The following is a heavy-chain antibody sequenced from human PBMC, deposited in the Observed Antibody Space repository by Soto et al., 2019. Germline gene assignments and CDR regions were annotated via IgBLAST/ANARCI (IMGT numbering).Heavy chain of an antibody. CDR2: IIPTFGTA. J-gene: IGHJ5*02. CDR1: GGTFSSYA. Sequence: QVQLVQSGAEVKKPGSSVKVSCKASGGTFSSYAISWVRQAPGQGLEWMGGIIPTFGTANYAQKFQGRVTITADESTSTAYMELSSLRSEDTAVYYCARDKGKYYDILTGYCPYNWFDPWGQGTLVTVSS. V-gene: IGHV1-69*01. D-gene: IGHD3-9*01. CDR3: ARDKGKYYDILTGYCPYNWFDP.